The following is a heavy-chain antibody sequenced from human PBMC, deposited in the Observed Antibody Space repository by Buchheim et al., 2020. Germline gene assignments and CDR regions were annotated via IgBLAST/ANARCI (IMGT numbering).Heavy chain of an antibody. CDR2: IYYSGRT. CDR1: GDSGDFITSSNYY. CDR3: ARLTCSNNVCKGFDS. Sequence: QLQLQESGPGLVKPSETLSLTCSVSGDSGDFITSSNYYWAWIRQPPGKGLEWIGSIYYSGRTYYDPALKSRVTISIDTSKNQFSLRLSSVTAADTAVYFCARLTCSNNVCKGFDSWGQGTL. V-gene: IGHV4-39*01. J-gene: IGHJ4*02. D-gene: IGHD2-8*01.